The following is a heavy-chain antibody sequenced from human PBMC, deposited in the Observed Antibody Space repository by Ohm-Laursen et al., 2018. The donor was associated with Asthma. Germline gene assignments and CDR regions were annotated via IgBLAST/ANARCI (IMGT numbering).Heavy chain of an antibody. D-gene: IGHD6-19*01. J-gene: IGHJ4*02. CDR2: ISGSGGST. Sequence: SLRLSCAASGFTFSSYAMSWVRQAQGKGLEWVSAISGSGGSTYYADSGKSRYTISRNNPKNTLYLQMNSLRAEDPAVYCCAKDPMLNSGGPDIWGQGTLVTVSS. CDR3: AKDPMLNSGGPDI. V-gene: IGHV3-23*01. CDR1: GFTFSSYA.